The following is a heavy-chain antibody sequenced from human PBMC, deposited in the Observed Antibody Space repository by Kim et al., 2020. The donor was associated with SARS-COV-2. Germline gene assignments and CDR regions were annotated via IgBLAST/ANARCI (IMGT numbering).Heavy chain of an antibody. CDR2: GNT. D-gene: IGHD5-12*01. CDR3: ARGGNPFDY. Sequence: GNTNYAQKLQGRVNMTTDTSTSTAYMELRSLRSDDTAVYYCARGGNPFDYWGQGTLVTVSS. J-gene: IGHJ4*02. V-gene: IGHV1-18*01.